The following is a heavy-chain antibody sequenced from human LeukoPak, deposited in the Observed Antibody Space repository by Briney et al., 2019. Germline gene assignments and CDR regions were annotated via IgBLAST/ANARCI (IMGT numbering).Heavy chain of an antibody. V-gene: IGHV4-59*08. CDR1: GRSIDNYY. J-gene: IGHJ4*02. CDR3: ARHDFWSGFDY. Sequence: SETLSLTCTVSGRSIDNYYWGWIRQSPGKGLEYIAYIFYNGRTNYNLSLKSRVTISVDTSKNQFSLKLSYVTAADTAVYYCARHDFWSGFDYWGQGALVTVSS. CDR2: IFYNGRT. D-gene: IGHD3-3*01.